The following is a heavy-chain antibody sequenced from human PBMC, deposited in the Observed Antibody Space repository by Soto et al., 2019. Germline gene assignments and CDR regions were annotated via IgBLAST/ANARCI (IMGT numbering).Heavy chain of an antibody. CDR3: ASSGWGASGTPYLDF. CDR1: GFTLTNEN. D-gene: IGHD1-1*01. J-gene: IGHJ4*02. CDR2: ISSRSTFI. V-gene: IGHV3-21*01. Sequence: GGSLRLSCTVLGFTLTNENMNWVRQAPGKGLEWVSSISSRSTFIYYADSVEGRFTISGDNAKNSVSLQMNSLTVEDTAIYYCASSGWGASGTPYLDFWGQGTLVTVSS.